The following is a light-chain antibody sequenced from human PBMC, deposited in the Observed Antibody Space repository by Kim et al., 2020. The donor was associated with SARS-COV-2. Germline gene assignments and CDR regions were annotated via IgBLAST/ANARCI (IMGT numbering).Light chain of an antibody. CDR2: GAS. Sequence: DIVMTQSLDSLAVSLGERATINCKSSQSLLYSSQKGNFLAWYQQKDGQPPSLLISGASTRESGVPDRFRGGGSGTDFTLTISSLQAEDVAVYFCQQYYRFPYTFGGGTRVEIK. CDR3: QQYYRFPYT. J-gene: IGKJ4*01. V-gene: IGKV4-1*01. CDR1: QSLLYSSQKGNF.